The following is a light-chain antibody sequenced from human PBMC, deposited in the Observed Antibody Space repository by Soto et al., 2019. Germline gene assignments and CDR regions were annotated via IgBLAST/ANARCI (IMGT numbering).Light chain of an antibody. CDR3: QSYDSSLSGWV. V-gene: IGLV1-40*01. J-gene: IGLJ3*02. CDR1: SSNIRAGYG. Sequence: QSVLTQPPSMSGAPGQRVTISCTGSSSNIRAGYGVHWYQQLPGTAPKLLIYGNSNRPSGVPDRFSGSKSGTSASLAITGLQAEDEADYYCQSYDSSLSGWVFGGGTKLTVL. CDR2: GNS.